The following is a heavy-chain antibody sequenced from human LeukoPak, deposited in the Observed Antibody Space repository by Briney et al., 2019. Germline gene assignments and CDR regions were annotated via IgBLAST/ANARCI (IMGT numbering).Heavy chain of an antibody. CDR2: ISGSGGSN. CDR3: ARRVEMATIVYYYGMDV. CDR1: GFTFSSYA. Sequence: GGSLRLSCTASGFTFSSYAMSWLRQAPGKGLEWVSAISGSGGSNYYPDSVKGRFTISRDNSKNTLYLQMNRLRAEDTAVYSCARRVEMATIVYYYGMDVWGEGTTVTVSS. V-gene: IGHV3-23*01. J-gene: IGHJ6*04. D-gene: IGHD5-24*01.